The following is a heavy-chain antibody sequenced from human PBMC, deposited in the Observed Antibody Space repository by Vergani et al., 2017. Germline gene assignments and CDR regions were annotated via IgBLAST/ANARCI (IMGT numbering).Heavy chain of an antibody. V-gene: IGHV3-30*04. D-gene: IGHD3-10*01. Sequence: QVQLVESGGGVVQPGRSLRLSCAASGFTFSSYAMHWVRQAPGKGLEWVAVISYDGSNKYDADSVKGRFTISRDNSKNTLYLQMNSLRAEDTAVYYCATDLGYYGSGSHLRLYAFDIWGQGTMVTVSS. CDR2: ISYDGSNK. CDR1: GFTFSSYA. J-gene: IGHJ3*02. CDR3: ATDLGYYGSGSHLRLYAFDI.